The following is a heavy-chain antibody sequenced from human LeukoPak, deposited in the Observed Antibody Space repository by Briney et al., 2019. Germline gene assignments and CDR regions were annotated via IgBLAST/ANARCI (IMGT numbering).Heavy chain of an antibody. CDR1: GYTFTSYA. D-gene: IGHD3-3*01. CDR2: ISAYNGNT. V-gene: IGHV1-18*01. CDR3: ARDLLRYYHFWSGYSSAFDI. Sequence: GASVKVSCKASGYTFTSYAMNWVRQAPGQGLEWMGWISAYNGNTNYAQRFQGRVIMTTDTSTSTVYMELRSLRSDDTAMYYCARDLLRYYHFWSGYSSAFDIWGQGTLVTVSS. J-gene: IGHJ3*02.